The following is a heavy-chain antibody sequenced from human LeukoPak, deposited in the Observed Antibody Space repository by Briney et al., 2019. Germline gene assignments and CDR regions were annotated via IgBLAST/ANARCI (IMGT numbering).Heavy chain of an antibody. CDR1: GFTFSSYW. D-gene: IGHD2-2*01. CDR3: AGGYCSSTSCRPDYYYYGMDV. CDR2: IKQDGSEK. V-gene: IGHV3-7*03. J-gene: IGHJ6*04. Sequence: PSGVSLRLSCAASGFTFSSYWMSWVRQAPGKGLEWVANIKQDGSEKYYVDSVKGRFTISRDNAKNSLYLQMNSLRAKDTAVYYCAGGYCSSTSCRPDYYYYGMDVWGKGTTVTVSS.